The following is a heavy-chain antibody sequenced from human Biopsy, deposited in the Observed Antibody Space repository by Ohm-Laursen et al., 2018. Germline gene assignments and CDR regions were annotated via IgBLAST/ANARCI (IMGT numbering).Heavy chain of an antibody. CDR1: GFSFENYV. CDR3: AREGLGTTADY. Sequence: SLRLSCAASGFSFENYVMKWFRQGPGKGLEWVGLIRSSGYGGTADYAASVKGRFTISRDDSKSFAYLQMTSLRTEDTAVYFCAREGLGTTADYWSQGILVTVSS. CDR2: IRSSGYGGTA. J-gene: IGHJ4*02. D-gene: IGHD1/OR15-1a*01. V-gene: IGHV3-49*03.